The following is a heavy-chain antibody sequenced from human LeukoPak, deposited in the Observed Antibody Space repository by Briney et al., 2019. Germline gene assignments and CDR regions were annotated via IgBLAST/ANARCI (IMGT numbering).Heavy chain of an antibody. Sequence: SETLSLTCSVSGGSISNSYWTWIQQSPGKGLESIGYIYYSGSTNYNPSLKSRVTISIDTSKNQFSLRLSSVTAADTAVYYCARVPRSLSSTGWSDYWGQGTLVTVSS. CDR2: IYYSGST. V-gene: IGHV4-59*01. CDR1: GGSISNSY. CDR3: ARVPRSLSSTGWSDY. D-gene: IGHD6-19*01. J-gene: IGHJ4*02.